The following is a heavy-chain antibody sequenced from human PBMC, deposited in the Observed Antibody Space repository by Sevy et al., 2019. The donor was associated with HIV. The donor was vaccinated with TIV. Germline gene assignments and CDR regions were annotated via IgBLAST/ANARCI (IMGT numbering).Heavy chain of an antibody. V-gene: IGHV3-23*01. D-gene: IGHD1-26*01. Sequence: GGSLRLSCAASGIIFKSYVMSWVRQAPGKGLEWLSGISASGGSTYYADSVKGRFTISRDNFKSTLFLQMNSLRAEDTAVYYCAGAGVGAKGFDYWGQGTLVTVSS. CDR3: AGAGVGAKGFDY. J-gene: IGHJ4*02. CDR2: ISASGGST. CDR1: GIIFKSYV.